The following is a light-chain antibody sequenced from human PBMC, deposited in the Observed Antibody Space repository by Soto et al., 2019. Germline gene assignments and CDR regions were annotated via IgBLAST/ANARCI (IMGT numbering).Light chain of an antibody. J-gene: IGLJ3*02. CDR1: SSDVGGYTY. V-gene: IGLV2-14*03. CDR3: ASYTSGTSWV. CDR2: DVT. Sequence: HSVLTQPASVSGSPGQSITISCTGTSSDVGGYTYVSWYQHHPGKAPKLMIYDVTNRPSGVSNRFSGSKSGNTASLTISGLQAEDEADYYCASYTSGTSWVFGGGTKLTVL.